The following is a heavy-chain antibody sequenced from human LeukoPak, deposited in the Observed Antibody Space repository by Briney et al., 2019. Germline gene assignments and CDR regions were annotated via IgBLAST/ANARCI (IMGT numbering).Heavy chain of an antibody. CDR3: ARGMVRAKGYYYGMDV. CDR2: ISYDGSNK. Sequence: PGRSLRLSCAASGFTFSSYAMHWVRQAPGKGLEWVAVISYDGSNKYYADSVKGRFTISRDNSKNTLYLQMNSLRAEDTAVYYCARGMVRAKGYYYGMDVWGKGTTVTASS. D-gene: IGHD3-10*01. J-gene: IGHJ6*04. CDR1: GFTFSSYA. V-gene: IGHV3-30*04.